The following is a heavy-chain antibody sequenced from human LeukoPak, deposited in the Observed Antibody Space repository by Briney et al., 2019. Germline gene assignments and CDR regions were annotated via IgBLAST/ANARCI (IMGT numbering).Heavy chain of an antibody. J-gene: IGHJ4*02. V-gene: IGHV4-4*08. CDR1: GGSVSSYY. Sequence: KPSETLSLTCSASGGSVSSYYWSWIRQSPGKGLDWIGYIYSSGRTNYNPSLKGRVTGFVDTSKNQVSLRLSSVTAADTAVYYCARHGTISSESYFDYWGQGALVTVSS. CDR2: IYSSGRT. CDR3: ARHGTISSESYFDY. D-gene: IGHD1-14*01.